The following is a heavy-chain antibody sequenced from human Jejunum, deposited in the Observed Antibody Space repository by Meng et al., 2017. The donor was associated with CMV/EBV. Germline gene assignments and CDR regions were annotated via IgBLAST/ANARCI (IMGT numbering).Heavy chain of an antibody. J-gene: IGHJ6*02. CDR1: GVTFSAYA. Sequence: KTSGVTFSAYAISWVRQAPGQGLEWMGRIIPVLGKPTYALKFQDRITITADKFTSTAYMELSSLRSEDTAVYYCATLPIFYYAMDVWGQGTTVTVSS. CDR2: IIPVLGKP. CDR3: ATLPIFYYAMDV. D-gene: IGHD2-21*02. V-gene: IGHV1-69*04.